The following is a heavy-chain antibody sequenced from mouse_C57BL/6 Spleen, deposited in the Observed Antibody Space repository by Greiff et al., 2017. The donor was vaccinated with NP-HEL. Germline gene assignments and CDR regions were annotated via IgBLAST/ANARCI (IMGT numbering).Heavy chain of an antibody. CDR3: ASEGWGFAY. Sequence: VKLQESGAELMKPGASVKLSCKATGYTFTGYWIEWVKQRPGHGLEWIGEILPGSGSTNYNEKFKGKATFTADTSSNTAYMQLSILTTEDSAIYYCASEGWGFAYWGQGTLVTVSA. D-gene: IGHD3-3*01. J-gene: IGHJ3*01. CDR1: GYTFTGYW. V-gene: IGHV1-9*01. CDR2: ILPGSGST.